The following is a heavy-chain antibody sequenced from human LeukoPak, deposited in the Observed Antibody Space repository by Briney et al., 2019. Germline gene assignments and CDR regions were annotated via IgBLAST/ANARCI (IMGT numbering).Heavy chain of an antibody. CDR1: EFTFVRYA. CDR3: VRDPSYGSSWYYYMDV. J-gene: IGHJ6*03. Sequence: GGSLRLSCAASEFTFVRYAMNWVRQAPGKGLEWVSYISSSSFKIGYADSVKGRFTISRDNSKNSLYLRMDSLRVEDTAVYYCVRDPSYGSSWYYYMDVWGKGTTVTVSS. V-gene: IGHV3-48*04. D-gene: IGHD6-13*01. CDR2: ISSSSFKI.